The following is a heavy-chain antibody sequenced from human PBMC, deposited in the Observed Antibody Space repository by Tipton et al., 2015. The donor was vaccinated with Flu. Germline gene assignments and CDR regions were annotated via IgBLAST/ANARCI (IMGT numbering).Heavy chain of an antibody. CDR3: AREGDYYDSSGPISLFYY. Sequence: LRLSCTVSGGSISSGGYYWSWIRQHPGKGLEWIGYIYYSGSTYYNPSLKSRVTISVDTSKNQFSLKLSSVTAADTAVYHCAREGDYYDSSGPISLFYYWGQGTLVTVSS. CDR1: GGSISSGGYY. CDR2: IYYSGST. J-gene: IGHJ4*02. D-gene: IGHD3-22*01. V-gene: IGHV4-31*03.